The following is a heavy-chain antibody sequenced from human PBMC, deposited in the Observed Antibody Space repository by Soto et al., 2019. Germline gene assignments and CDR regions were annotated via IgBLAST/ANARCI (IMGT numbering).Heavy chain of an antibody. J-gene: IGHJ6*02. CDR3: ANWNQPYYYYGMEV. D-gene: IGHD1-1*01. Sequence: SVKVSCKASGGTFSSYAISWVRQAPGQGLEWMGGIIPIFGTANYAQKFQGRVTITADESTSTAYMELSSLRSDDTAVYDCANWNQPYYYYGMEVWCQGTTVTGS. CDR2: IIPIFGTA. V-gene: IGHV1-69*13. CDR1: GGTFSSYA.